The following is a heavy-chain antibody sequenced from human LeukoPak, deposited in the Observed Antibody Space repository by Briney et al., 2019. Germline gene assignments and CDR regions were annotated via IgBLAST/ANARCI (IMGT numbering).Heavy chain of an antibody. Sequence: ASVKVSCKASGYTFTSYYMHWVRQAPGQGLEWMGIINPSGGSTSYAQKFQGRVTMTRDTSTSTVYTELSSLRSEDTAVYYCARDGYYYDSSGYYRPYYYFDYWGQGTLVTVSS. V-gene: IGHV1-46*01. CDR3: ARDGYYYDSSGYYRPYYYFDY. CDR1: GYTFTSYY. CDR2: INPSGGST. J-gene: IGHJ4*02. D-gene: IGHD3-22*01.